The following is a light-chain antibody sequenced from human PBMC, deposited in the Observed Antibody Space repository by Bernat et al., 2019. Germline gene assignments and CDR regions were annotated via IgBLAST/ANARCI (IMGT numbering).Light chain of an antibody. CDR1: SSNIGAGYD. CDR3: QSYSSSVGGSLYV. J-gene: IGLJ1*01. Sequence: QSVLTQPPSVSGAPGQRVTISCTGSSSNIGAGYDVHWYQQLPGTAPKLLIYGNSNRPSGVPDRFSGSKYGTSASLSITGLQAGDEDDYYCQSYSSSVGGSLYVFGTGTKVTGL. CDR2: GNS. V-gene: IGLV1-40*01.